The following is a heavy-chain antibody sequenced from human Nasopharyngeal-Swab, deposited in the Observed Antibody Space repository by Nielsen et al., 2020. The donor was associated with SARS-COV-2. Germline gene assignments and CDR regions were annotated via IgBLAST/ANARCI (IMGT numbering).Heavy chain of an antibody. Sequence: SETLSLTCTVSGGSISSYYWSWIRQPPGKGLEWIGYIYYSGSTYYNPSLKSRVTISIDTSKNQFSLKLSSVTVADTAVYYCAREGHNGMDVWGQGTTVTVSS. CDR2: IYYSGST. CDR3: AREGHNGMDV. CDR1: GGSISSYY. V-gene: IGHV4-59*13. J-gene: IGHJ6*02.